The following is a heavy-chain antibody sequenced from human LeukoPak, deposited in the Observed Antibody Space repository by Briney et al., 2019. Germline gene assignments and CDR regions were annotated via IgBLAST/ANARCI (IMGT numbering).Heavy chain of an antibody. CDR3: ATYKGKVRGVTIYYYYYMDV. J-gene: IGHJ6*03. CDR1: GGSISSSSYY. D-gene: IGHD3-10*01. V-gene: IGHV4-39*07. CDR2: IYYSGST. Sequence: SETLSLTCTVSGGSISSSSYYWGWIRQPPGKGLEWIGSIYYSGSTYYNPSLKSRVTISVDTSKNQFSLKLSSVTAADTAVYHCATYKGKVRGVTIYYYYYMDVWGKGTTVTISS.